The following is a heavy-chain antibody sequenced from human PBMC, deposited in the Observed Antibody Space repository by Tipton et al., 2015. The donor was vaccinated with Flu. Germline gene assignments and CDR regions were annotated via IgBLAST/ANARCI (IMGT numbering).Heavy chain of an antibody. CDR2: IFHSGST. CDR3: ERVSPGVESWFDP. Sequence: TLSLTCSVSGDSMTSSRYYWGWIRQPPGKGLEWIGSIFHSGSTYYNPSLKSRVTISVDTSKDQFSLKLISVTAADTAVYYCERVSPGVESWFDPWGQGTLVTVSS. D-gene: IGHD3-3*01. V-gene: IGHV4-39*07. J-gene: IGHJ5*02. CDR1: GDSMTSSRYY.